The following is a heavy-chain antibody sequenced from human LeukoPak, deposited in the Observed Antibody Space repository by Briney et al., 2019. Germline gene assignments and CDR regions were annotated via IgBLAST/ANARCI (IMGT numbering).Heavy chain of an antibody. Sequence: SETLSLTCTVSGGSISGYYWSWIRQPPGKGLEWIGYIYNTVSTNSNPSLKSRATISEDTSKNQFSLKLTSVTAADTAVYYCARLWYGESSFDYWGQGSLVTVSS. CDR3: ARLWYGESSFDY. J-gene: IGHJ4*02. CDR1: GGSISGYY. V-gene: IGHV4-59*01. D-gene: IGHD3-10*01. CDR2: IYNTVST.